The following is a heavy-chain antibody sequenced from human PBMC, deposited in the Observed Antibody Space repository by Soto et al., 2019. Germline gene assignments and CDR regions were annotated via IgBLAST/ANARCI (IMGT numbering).Heavy chain of an antibody. CDR2: MRSKVNSYAR. Sequence: PXGSRRLSLPASGYTFRGSSMHWFRQASGKRLEWVGRMRSKVNSYARAYAASVKGRFTSSRDDSKNTAYLQMNSLKTEDKAVYYCTRLVSDAFDSCGQGTMV. D-gene: IGHD3-16*02. CDR1: GYTFRGSS. CDR3: TRLVSDAFDS. J-gene: IGHJ3*02. V-gene: IGHV3-73*01.